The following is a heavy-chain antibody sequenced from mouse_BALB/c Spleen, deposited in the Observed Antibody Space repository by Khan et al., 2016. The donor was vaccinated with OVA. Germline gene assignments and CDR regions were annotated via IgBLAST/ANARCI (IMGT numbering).Heavy chain of an antibody. V-gene: IGHV1-77*01. CDR1: GYKFTDYV. D-gene: IGHD2-14*01. CDR3: ARGGYSVSAY. J-gene: IGHJ3*01. Sequence: QVQLKQSGSELVKPGASLKVSCKASGYKFTDYVIGWVRQRTSQGLECIGDIVPGSGTSYYNENFKDKVTLTADKYSNTAYMQLSSLTSEDSAVFFCARGGYSVSAYCRQETLVTDSA. CDR2: IVPGSGTS.